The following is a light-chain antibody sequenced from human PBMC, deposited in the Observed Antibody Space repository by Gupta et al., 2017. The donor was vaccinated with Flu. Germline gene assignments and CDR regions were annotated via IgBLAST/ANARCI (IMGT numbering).Light chain of an antibody. CDR3: QQYNNWPPNT. CDR2: VAS. CDR1: QSVSSN. V-gene: IGKV3-15*01. Sequence: TLSVSPGKSATASGPASQSVSSNLAWYQQKPGQAPRLLIHVASTRATGIPARFSGSGYGTEFTLTISSLQSEDFAVYYFQQYNNWPPNTFGQGTKLEIK. J-gene: IGKJ2*01.